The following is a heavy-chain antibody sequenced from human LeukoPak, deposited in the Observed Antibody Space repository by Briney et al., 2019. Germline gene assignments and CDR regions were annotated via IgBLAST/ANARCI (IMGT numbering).Heavy chain of an antibody. CDR1: GGSISNSRDY. D-gene: IGHD3-10*01. CDR2: IYYSGST. CDR3: ARLRSITMVRGVITRTMNFDY. Sequence: SEILSLTCTVSGGSISNSRDYWAWIRQPPGKGLEWIANIYYSGSTYYSPSLKSRVTISVDTSKNQFSLKLSSVTAADTAVYYCARLRSITMVRGVITRTMNFDYWGQGTLVTVSS. J-gene: IGHJ4*02. V-gene: IGHV4-39*01.